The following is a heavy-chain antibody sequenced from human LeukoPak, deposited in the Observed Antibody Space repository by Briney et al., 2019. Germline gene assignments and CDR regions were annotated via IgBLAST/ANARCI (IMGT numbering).Heavy chain of an antibody. CDR2: IYYSGST. J-gene: IGHJ4*02. D-gene: IGHD5-18*01. Sequence: SETLSLTCTVSGGSISSYYWSWIRQPPGKGLEWIGYIYYSGSTNYNPSLKSRVTISVDTSKNQFSLKLSSVTAADTAVYYCARGNLHSYGLGLGYWGQGTLVTVSS. V-gene: IGHV4-59*01. CDR3: ARGNLHSYGLGLGY. CDR1: GGSISSYY.